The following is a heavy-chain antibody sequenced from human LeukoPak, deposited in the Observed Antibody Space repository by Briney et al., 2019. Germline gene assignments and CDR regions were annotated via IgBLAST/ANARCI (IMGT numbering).Heavy chain of an antibody. D-gene: IGHD6-6*01. CDR2: IIPIFGTA. CDR3: AREGRIAARKVNWFDP. CDR1: GGTFSSYA. V-gene: IGHV1-69*05. Sequence: SVKVSCKASGGTFSSYAISWVRQAPGQGLEWMGGIIPIFGTANYAQKFQGRVTMTRDTSTSTVYMELSSLRSEDTAVYYCAREGRIAARKVNWFDPWGQGTLVTVSS. J-gene: IGHJ5*02.